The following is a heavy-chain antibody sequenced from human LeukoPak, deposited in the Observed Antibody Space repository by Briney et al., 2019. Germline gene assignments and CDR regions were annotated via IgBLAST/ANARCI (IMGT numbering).Heavy chain of an antibody. CDR2: ISSSSSYI. V-gene: IGHV3-21*04. Sequence: PGGSLRLSCAASGFTFSSYSMNWVRQAPGKGLEWVSSISSSSSYIYSADSVKGRFTISRDNAKNPLYLQMNSLRAEDTALYYCARGALGDGYNFPTRNAFDIWGQGTMVTVSS. CDR3: ARGALGDGYNFPTRNAFDI. D-gene: IGHD5-24*01. J-gene: IGHJ3*02. CDR1: GFTFSSYS.